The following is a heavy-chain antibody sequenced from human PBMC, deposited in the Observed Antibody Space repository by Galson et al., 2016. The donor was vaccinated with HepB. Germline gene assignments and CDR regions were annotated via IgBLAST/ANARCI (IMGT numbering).Heavy chain of an antibody. CDR1: GFTVSRDY. V-gene: IGHV3-66*01. D-gene: IGHD6-13*01. J-gene: IGHJ4*02. CDR2: IYSRGSE. CDR3: ARDWGSSWCLH. Sequence: SLRLSCAGSGFTVSRDYMSWVRQAPGKGLEWDYVIYSRGSEYYADSVQGRFTISRDNSKNTLYLQMNSLKAEDTAVYYCARDWGSSWCLHWGQGTLVTVSS.